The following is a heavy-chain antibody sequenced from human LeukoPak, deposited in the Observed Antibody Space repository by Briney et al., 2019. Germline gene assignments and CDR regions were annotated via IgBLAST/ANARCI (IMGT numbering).Heavy chain of an antibody. D-gene: IGHD5-18*01. CDR1: GFTFSDYA. CDR3: AKGGYTYGP. CDR2: ISGSGNST. J-gene: IGHJ5*02. Sequence: GGSLRLSCVASGFTFSDYAVTWVRQAPGKGLEWVSAISGSGNSTFYADSVKGRLTVSRDNSKNTLYLQMNSLRAEDTALYYCAKGGYTYGPWGQGTLVTVSS. V-gene: IGHV3-23*01.